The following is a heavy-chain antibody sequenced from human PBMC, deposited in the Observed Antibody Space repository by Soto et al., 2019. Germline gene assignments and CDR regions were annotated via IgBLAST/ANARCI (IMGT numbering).Heavy chain of an antibody. CDR3: AADREWELLFDY. CDR1: GFTFTSSA. J-gene: IGHJ4*02. CDR2: IVVGSGNT. D-gene: IGHD1-26*01. Sequence: QMQLVQSGPEVKKPGTSVKVSCKASGFTFTSSAVQWVRQARGQRLEWIGWIVVGSGNTNYAQKFQERFNIFRVXSTSTAYMELSSLRSEDTAVYYCAADREWELLFDYWGQGTLVTVSS. V-gene: IGHV1-58*01.